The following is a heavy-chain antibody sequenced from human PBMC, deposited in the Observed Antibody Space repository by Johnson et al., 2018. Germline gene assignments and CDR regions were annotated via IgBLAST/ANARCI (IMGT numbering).Heavy chain of an antibody. D-gene: IGHD6-19*01. V-gene: IGHV4-34*01. Sequence: QVQLQQWGAGLFKPSETLSLTCGVFGESFSGYYWTWIRQSPGKGLEWMGEFSHRGYTNYNPSLRSRVTISIDTYKKQIALKLSSVTAADTAVYFCAGQWLGGSYFDYWGQGTLVTVSS. J-gene: IGHJ4*02. CDR2: FSHRGYT. CDR3: AGQWLGGSYFDY. CDR1: GESFSGYY.